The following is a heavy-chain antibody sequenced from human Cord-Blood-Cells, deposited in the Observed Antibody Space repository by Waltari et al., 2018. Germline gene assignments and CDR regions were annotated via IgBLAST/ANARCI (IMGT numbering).Heavy chain of an antibody. CDR3: ARTVYSGSSFDY. CDR1: GGSFSGYY. CDR2: INHSGST. J-gene: IGHJ4*02. V-gene: IGHV4-34*01. Sequence: QWGAGLLKPSETLSLTCAVYGGSFSGYYWSWIRQPPGKGLEWIGEINHSGSTNYNPSLKSRVTISVDTSKNQFSLKLSSVTAADTAVYYCARTVYSGSSFDYWGQGTLVTVSS. D-gene: IGHD1-26*01.